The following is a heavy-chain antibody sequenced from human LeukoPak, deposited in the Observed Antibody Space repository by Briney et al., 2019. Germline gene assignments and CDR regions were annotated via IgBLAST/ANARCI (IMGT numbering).Heavy chain of an antibody. CDR2: INSDGSST. CDR3: ARAADKRTPGA. D-gene: IGHD7-27*01. J-gene: IGHJ5*02. V-gene: IGHV3-74*01. Sequence: EGSLRLSCAASGFTFSSYWMHWVRQAPGKGLVWVSRINSDGSSTSYADSVKGRFTISRDNAKNTLYLQMNSLRAEDTAVYYCARAADKRTPGAWGQGTLVTVSS. CDR1: GFTFSSYW.